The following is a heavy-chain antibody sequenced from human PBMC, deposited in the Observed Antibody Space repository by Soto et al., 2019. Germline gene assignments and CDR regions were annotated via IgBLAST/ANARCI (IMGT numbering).Heavy chain of an antibody. CDR1: GYTFTSYG. CDR2: ISAYNGNT. J-gene: IGHJ6*02. V-gene: IGHV1-18*01. Sequence: QVQLVQSGAEVKKPGASVKVSCKASGYTFTSYGISWVRQAPGQGLEWMGWISAYNGNTNYAQKLQGRVTMTTDTSTSQASXELRSLRSDDTAVYYCARHCSGGSCYPVEPVGMDVWGQGTTVTVSS. D-gene: IGHD2-15*01. CDR3: ARHCSGGSCYPVEPVGMDV.